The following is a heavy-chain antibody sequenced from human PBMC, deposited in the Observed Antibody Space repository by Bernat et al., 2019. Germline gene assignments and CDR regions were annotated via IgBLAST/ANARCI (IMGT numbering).Heavy chain of an antibody. CDR2: ISSDGSST. J-gene: IGHJ4*02. CDR3: ARDLAAAVGPDD. D-gene: IGHD6-13*01. CDR1: GFTFSSYW. Sequence: EVQLVDSGGGLVQPGGSLRLSCAASGFTFSSYWMHWVRQDPGKGLVWVSRISSDGSSTSYADSVKGRFTISRDNAKNTLYLQMNSLRAEDTAVYYCARDLAAAVGPDDWGQGTLVTVSS. V-gene: IGHV3-74*01.